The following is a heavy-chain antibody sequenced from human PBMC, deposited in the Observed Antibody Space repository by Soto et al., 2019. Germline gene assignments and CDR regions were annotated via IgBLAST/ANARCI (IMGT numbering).Heavy chain of an antibody. CDR3: ARGHYSSGWPIDH. Sequence: SETLSLTCTVSGDSFSDYYWNWIRQVPGKGLEWIGFVFHSATTSYNPSLKTRVAISDDTSKKQFSLRLTSVSPADTAIYYCARGHYSSGWPIDHWGQGILVTVSS. V-gene: IGHV4-59*01. J-gene: IGHJ4*02. CDR2: VFHSATT. D-gene: IGHD6-19*01. CDR1: GDSFSDYY.